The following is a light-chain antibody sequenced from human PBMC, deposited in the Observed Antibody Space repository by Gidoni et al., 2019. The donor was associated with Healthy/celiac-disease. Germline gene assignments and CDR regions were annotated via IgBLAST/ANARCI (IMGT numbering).Light chain of an antibody. J-gene: IGLJ3*02. CDR2: DNT. V-gene: IGLV1-51*01. CDR1: SSNIGNSY. Sequence: SVLTQPPSVSAAPGQKVTISCSGSSSNIGNSYVSWYQQLPGTAPKLLIYDNTKRPSGIPDRFSGSKSGTSATLGISGLQTGDEADYYCATWDSSLSAVVFGGGTKLTVL. CDR3: ATWDSSLSAVV.